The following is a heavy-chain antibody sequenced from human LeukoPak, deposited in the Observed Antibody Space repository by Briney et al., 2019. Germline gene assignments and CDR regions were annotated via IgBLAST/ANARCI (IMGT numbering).Heavy chain of an antibody. CDR1: GGTFSSYA. V-gene: IGHV1-69*04. CDR2: IIPILGIA. Sequence: GASVKVSCKASGGTFSSYAISWVRQAPGQGLEWMGRIIPILGIANYAQKFQGRVTITADKSTSTAYMELSSLRSEDTAVYYCARSRYYDSWSGYYPFDYWGQGTLVTVSS. CDR3: ARSRYYDSWSGYYPFDY. D-gene: IGHD3-3*01. J-gene: IGHJ4*02.